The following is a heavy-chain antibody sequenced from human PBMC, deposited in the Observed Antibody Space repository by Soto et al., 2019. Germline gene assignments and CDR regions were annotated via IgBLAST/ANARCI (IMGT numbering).Heavy chain of an antibody. CDR1: GYSFTSYW. CDR2: IYPGDSDT. CDR3: ASPYSSSSEDYYGMDV. D-gene: IGHD6-6*01. Sequence: GESLKISCKGSGYSFTSYWIGWVRQMPGKGLEWMGIIYPGDSDTRYSPSFQGQVTISADKSISTAYLQWSSLKASDTAMYYCASPYSSSSEDYYGMDVWGQGTTVTVSS. V-gene: IGHV5-51*01. J-gene: IGHJ6*02.